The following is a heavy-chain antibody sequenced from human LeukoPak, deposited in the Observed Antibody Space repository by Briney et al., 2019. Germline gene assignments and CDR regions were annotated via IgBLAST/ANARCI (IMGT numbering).Heavy chain of an antibody. Sequence: GGSLRLSCEASGFTFNAAWMSWVRQAPGKGLEWVGRIKSKTDIGNTDYAAPGKGRFTISRDHSANRLYMQMNSLKNAATDIYSCAYRVSWEHCFDCSAQGNLVTVSS. J-gene: IGHJ4*02. CDR3: AYRVSWEHCFDC. CDR1: GFTFNAAW. V-gene: IGHV3-15*01. CDR2: IKSKTDIGNT. D-gene: IGHD1-26*01.